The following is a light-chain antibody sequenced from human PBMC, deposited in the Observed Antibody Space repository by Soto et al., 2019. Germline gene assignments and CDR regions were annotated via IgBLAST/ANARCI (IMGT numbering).Light chain of an antibody. CDR2: ATS. V-gene: IGKV3-15*01. CDR3: QKYGDCPLT. J-gene: IGKJ4*01. CDR1: QSVGNN. Sequence: EIVVTQSPATLSVSPGERATLSCRASQSVGNNFAWYQQKPGQAPRLLIFATSTRATGVPARFSGSGSGTEFTLTISSLQSEDFAVYYCQKYGDCPLTFGGGAKVEIE.